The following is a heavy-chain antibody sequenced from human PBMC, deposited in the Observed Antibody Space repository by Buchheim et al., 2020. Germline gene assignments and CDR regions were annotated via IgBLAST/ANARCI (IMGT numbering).Heavy chain of an antibody. CDR3: ARDHEGYSYGSFGY. CDR2: IWFDGRDQ. D-gene: IGHD5-18*01. V-gene: IGHV3-33*01. J-gene: IGHJ4*02. Sequence: QAQLVASGGGVVQPGGSLRLSCAASGFALSSYGIHWVRQAPSKGLEWVTGIWFDGRDQYYADSVKGRFTISRDNSKNTLHLQMNSLRVEDTAMYYCARDHEGYSYGSFGYWGQGTL. CDR1: GFALSSYG.